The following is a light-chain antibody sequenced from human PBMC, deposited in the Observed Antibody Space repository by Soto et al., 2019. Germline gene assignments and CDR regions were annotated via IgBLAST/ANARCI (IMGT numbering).Light chain of an antibody. CDR3: MQATQFPNT. CDR1: QSLVDTDGYTY. J-gene: IGKJ2*01. V-gene: IGKV2-24*01. Sequence: DIVLTQTPLSSPVTLGQPAAISCRSSQSLVDTDGYTYLSWLHQRPGQPPRLLIYKVSSRFPGVPDRVSGSGAVTDFTLKISRVEAEDVGVYYCMQATQFPNTFGQG. CDR2: KVS.